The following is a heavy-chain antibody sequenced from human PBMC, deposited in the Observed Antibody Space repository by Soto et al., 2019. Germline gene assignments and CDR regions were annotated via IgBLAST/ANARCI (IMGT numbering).Heavy chain of an antibody. CDR2: INPSGGST. D-gene: IGHD6-13*01. CDR1: GYTFTSYY. J-gene: IGHJ4*02. CDR3: ARVSSWSCFDY. Sequence: QVQLVQSGAEVKKPGASVKVSCKASGYTFTSYYMHWVRQAPGQGLEWMGIINPSGGSTSYAQKFRGRVTMTRDTCTSTVYMELSSLRSEDTAVYYCARVSSWSCFDYWGQGTLVTVSS. V-gene: IGHV1-46*01.